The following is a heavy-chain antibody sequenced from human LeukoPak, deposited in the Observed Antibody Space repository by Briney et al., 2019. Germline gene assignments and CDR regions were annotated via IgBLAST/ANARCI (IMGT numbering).Heavy chain of an antibody. CDR3: ARDRAVIRYFDY. CDR2: ISSISSYI. CDR1: GFTFSDYY. V-gene: IGHV3-21*06. Sequence: GGSLRLSCAASGFTFSDYYMNWVRQAPGKGLEWVSSISSISSYIYYADSVKGRFTISRDNAKNSMYLQMNSLRVEDTAVYYCARDRAVIRYFDYWGQGTLVTVSS. D-gene: IGHD6-19*01. J-gene: IGHJ4*02.